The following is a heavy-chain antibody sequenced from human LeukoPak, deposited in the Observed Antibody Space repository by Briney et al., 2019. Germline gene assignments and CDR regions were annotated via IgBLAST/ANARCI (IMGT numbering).Heavy chain of an antibody. CDR3: ARHSYYGSGSGYYYYYGMDV. Sequence: GESLKISCKGSGYSFTSYWIGWVRQMPGKGLEWMGIIYPGGSDTRYSPSFQGQVTISADKSISTAYLQWSSLKASDTAMYYCARHSYYGSGSGYYYYYGMDVWGQGITVTVSS. J-gene: IGHJ6*02. D-gene: IGHD3-10*01. V-gene: IGHV5-51*01. CDR2: IYPGGSDT. CDR1: GYSFTSYW.